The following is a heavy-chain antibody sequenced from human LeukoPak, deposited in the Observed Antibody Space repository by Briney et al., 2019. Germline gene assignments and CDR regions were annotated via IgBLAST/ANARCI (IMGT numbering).Heavy chain of an antibody. D-gene: IGHD6-19*01. Sequence: ASVKVSCKASGYTFTSYYMHWVRQAPGQGLEWMGIINPSGGSTSYAQKFQGRVTMTRDTSTSTVYMELSSLRSEDTAVYYCAREPNHRSGWYHIDYWGQGTLVTVSS. CDR3: AREPNHRSGWYHIDY. CDR2: INPSGGST. V-gene: IGHV1-46*01. J-gene: IGHJ4*02. CDR1: GYTFTSYY.